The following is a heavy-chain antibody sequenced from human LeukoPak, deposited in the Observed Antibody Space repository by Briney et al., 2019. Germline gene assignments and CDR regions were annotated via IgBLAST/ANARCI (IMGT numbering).Heavy chain of an antibody. D-gene: IGHD3-3*01. CDR2: ISGSGGST. V-gene: IGHV3-23*01. CDR3: AKDPILGSLIFGVVITPTPSWFDP. J-gene: IGHJ5*02. Sequence: PGGSLRLSCAASGFTFSSYAMSWVRQAPGKGLEWVSAISGSGGSTYYADSVKGRFTISRDNSKNTLYLQMNSLRAEDTAVYYCAKDPILGSLIFGVVITPTPSWFDPWGQGTLVTVSS. CDR1: GFTFSSYA.